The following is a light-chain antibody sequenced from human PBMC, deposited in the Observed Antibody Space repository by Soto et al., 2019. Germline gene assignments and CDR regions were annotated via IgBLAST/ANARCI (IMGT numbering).Light chain of an antibody. CDR2: EGS. Sequence: QSVLAQPASVSGSPGQSITISCTGTSSDVGNYNLVSWYQQHPGKAPKLMTYEGSKRPSGVSNRFSGSKSGNTASLTISILQAEDDADYYCCSYAGSSTYVLGTGTKVTVL. V-gene: IGLV2-23*01. J-gene: IGLJ1*01. CDR1: SSDVGNYNL. CDR3: CSYAGSSTYV.